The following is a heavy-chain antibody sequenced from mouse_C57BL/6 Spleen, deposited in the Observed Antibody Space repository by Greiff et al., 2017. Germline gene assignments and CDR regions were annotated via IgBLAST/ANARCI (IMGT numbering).Heavy chain of an antibody. Sequence: EVQLVESGGGLVQPKGSLKLSCAASGFSFNTYAMNWVRQAPGKGLEWVARIRSKSNNYATYYADSVKDRFTIARDDSESMLYLQMNNLKTEDTAMYYCVGPYSNYVWFAYWGQGTLVTVSA. J-gene: IGHJ3*01. CDR2: IRSKSNNYAT. CDR3: VGPYSNYVWFAY. D-gene: IGHD2-5*01. V-gene: IGHV10-1*01. CDR1: GFSFNTYA.